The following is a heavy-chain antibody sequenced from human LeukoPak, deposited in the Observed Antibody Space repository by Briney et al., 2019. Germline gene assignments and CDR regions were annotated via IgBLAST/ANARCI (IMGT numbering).Heavy chain of an antibody. CDR3: ARGSSGYSYG. CDR2: ISYSGST. J-gene: IGHJ4*02. D-gene: IGHD5-18*01. V-gene: IGHV4-59*01. Sequence: TSETLSLTCTVSGGSISSYYWSWIRQPPGKGLEWIGYISYSGSTNYNPSLKSRVTISVDTSENQFSLKLSSVTAADTAVYYCARGSSGYSYGWGQGTLVTVSS. CDR1: GGSISSYY.